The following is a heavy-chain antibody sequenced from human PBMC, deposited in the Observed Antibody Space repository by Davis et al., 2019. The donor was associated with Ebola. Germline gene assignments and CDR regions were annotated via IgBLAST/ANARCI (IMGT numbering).Heavy chain of an antibody. D-gene: IGHD3-3*02. V-gene: IGHV3-21*01. CDR2: ISSTSNYI. Sequence: GESLKIPCAASGFTFTSYSMNWVRQAPGKGLEWVSSISSTSNYIKYADSVRGRFTISRDNAKNSLYLQMNSLRAEDTAVYYCARASRSIRVPEWGQGTLVTVSS. J-gene: IGHJ4*02. CDR3: ARASRSIRVPE. CDR1: GFTFTSYS.